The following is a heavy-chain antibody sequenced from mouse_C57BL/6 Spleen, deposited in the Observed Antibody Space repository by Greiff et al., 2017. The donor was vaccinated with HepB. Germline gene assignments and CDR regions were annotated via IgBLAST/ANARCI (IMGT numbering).Heavy chain of an antibody. D-gene: IGHD1-1*01. V-gene: IGHV1-22*01. CDR2: INPNNGGT. CDR1: GYTFTDYN. CDR3: ARRRVLLRSYFDV. J-gene: IGHJ1*03. Sequence: SGPELVKPGASVKMSCKASGYTFTDYNMHWVKQSHGKSLEWIGYINPNNGGTSYNQKFKGKATLTVTKSSSTAYMELRSLTSEDSAVYYCARRRVLLRSYFDVWGTGTTVTVSS.